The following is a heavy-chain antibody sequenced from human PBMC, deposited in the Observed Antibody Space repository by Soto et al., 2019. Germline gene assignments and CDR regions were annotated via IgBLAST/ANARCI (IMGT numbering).Heavy chain of an antibody. V-gene: IGHV3-21*01. D-gene: IGHD4-17*01. Sequence: GGSLRLSCAASGFTFSSYSMNWVRQAPGKGLEWVSSISSSSSYIYYADSVKGRFTISRGNAKNSLYLQMNSLRAEDTAVYYCARDPDYGGNPYYYYYYGMDVWGQGTTVTVSS. J-gene: IGHJ6*02. CDR1: GFTFSSYS. CDR3: ARDPDYGGNPYYYYYYGMDV. CDR2: ISSSSSYI.